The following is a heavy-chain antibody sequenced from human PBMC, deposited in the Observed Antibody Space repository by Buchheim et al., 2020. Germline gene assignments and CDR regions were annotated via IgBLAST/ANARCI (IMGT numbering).Heavy chain of an antibody. V-gene: IGHV3-21*01. Sequence: EVQLVESGGGLVKPGGSLRLSCAASGFTFSSYSMNWVRQAPGKGLEWVSSISSSSSYIYYADSVKGRFTISRDNAKNSLYLQMNSLRAEDTAVYYCARVRGPTYYYGSSGLGSYYFDYWGQGTL. D-gene: IGHD3-22*01. CDR2: ISSSSSYI. J-gene: IGHJ4*02. CDR3: ARVRGPTYYYGSSGLGSYYFDY. CDR1: GFTFSSYS.